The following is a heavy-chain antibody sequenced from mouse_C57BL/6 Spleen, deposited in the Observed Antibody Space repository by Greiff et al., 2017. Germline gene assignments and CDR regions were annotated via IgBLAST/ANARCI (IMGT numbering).Heavy chain of an antibody. Sequence: VQLQQPGAELVKPGASVKLSCKASGYTFTSYWMQWVKQRPGQGLEWIGEIDPSDSYTNYNQKFKGKATLTVDTSSSTAYMQRSSLTSEDSAVYYCARDGLTGKGFAYWGQGTLVTVSA. CDR3: ARDGLTGKGFAY. CDR2: IDPSDSYT. J-gene: IGHJ3*01. D-gene: IGHD4-1*01. V-gene: IGHV1-50*01. CDR1: GYTFTSYW.